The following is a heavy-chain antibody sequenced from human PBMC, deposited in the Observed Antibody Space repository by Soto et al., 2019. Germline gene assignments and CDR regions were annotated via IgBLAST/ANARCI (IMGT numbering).Heavy chain of an antibody. CDR3: ARVVLTITPGAFDA. J-gene: IGHJ3*01. CDR1: GGSISSSHW. V-gene: IGHV4-4*02. D-gene: IGHD3-9*01. CDR2: ISHSGTS. Sequence: QVQLQESGPGLVKPSGTLSLTCAVSGGSISSSHWWTWVRQSPGKGLEYIGEISHSGTSNSNPSLKRRVTISVDKSKNHFSLTLTSVTAADTAVYYCARVVLTITPGAFDAWGQGTLVIVSS.